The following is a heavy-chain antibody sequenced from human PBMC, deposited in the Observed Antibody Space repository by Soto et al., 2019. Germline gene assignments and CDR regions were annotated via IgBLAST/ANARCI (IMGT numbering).Heavy chain of an antibody. V-gene: IGHV4-39*01. CDR2: IYIIGST. CDR3: RRSSRYSTDV. Sequence: QLQLQESGPGLVKPSETLSLTCTVSGGSISSSSYWGWIRQPPGKGMEWIGSIYIIGSTYYNPSLQSRVTISVDTSKNQFSLKLSSVTAANTAVYYCRRSSRYSTDVWGQGTTVTVSS. J-gene: IGHJ6*02. CDR1: GGSISSSSY. D-gene: IGHD6-13*01.